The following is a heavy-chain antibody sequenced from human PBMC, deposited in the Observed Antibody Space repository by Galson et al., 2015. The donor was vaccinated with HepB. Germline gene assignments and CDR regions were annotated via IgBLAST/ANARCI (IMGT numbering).Heavy chain of an antibody. CDR2: IDWDDDK. V-gene: IGHV2-70*11. CDR3: ARTDSNSPLGAWFDP. J-gene: IGHJ5*02. Sequence: ALVKPTQTLTLTCTFSGFSLSTSGMCVSWIRQPPGKALEWLARIDWDDDKYYSTSLKTRLTISKDTSKNQVVLTMTNMDPVDTATYYCARTDSNSPLGAWFDPWGQGTLVTVSS. D-gene: IGHD4-11*01. CDR1: GFSLSTSGMC.